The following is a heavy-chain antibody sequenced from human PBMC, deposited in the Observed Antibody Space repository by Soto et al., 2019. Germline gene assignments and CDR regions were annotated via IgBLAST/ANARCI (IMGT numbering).Heavy chain of an antibody. CDR3: ARAYLTYNFIPYGMDV. J-gene: IGHJ6*02. D-gene: IGHD1-1*01. V-gene: IGHV3-30-3*01. CDR2: ISYDGSNK. CDR1: GFTFRNYV. Sequence: GGSLRLSCAASGFTFRNYVIHWVRQAPGKGLEWVAVISYDGSNKYYADSVKGRFTMSRDNSKVYLQMNTLRAEDTAVYYCARAYLTYNFIPYGMDVWGQGATVTVSS.